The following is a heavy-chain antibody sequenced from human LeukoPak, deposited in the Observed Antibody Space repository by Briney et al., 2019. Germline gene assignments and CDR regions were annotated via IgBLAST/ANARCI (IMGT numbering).Heavy chain of an antibody. CDR2: INPSGGST. J-gene: IGHJ4*02. Sequence: ASVKVSCKASGYTFTNYYMHWVRQAPGQGLEWMGIINPSGGSTSFAQKFQGRVTMTRDTSTSTVYMELSSLRSEDTAVYYCARDVGPSQSSGCYYFDYWGQGTLVTVSS. D-gene: IGHD6-19*01. V-gene: IGHV1-46*01. CDR3: ARDVGPSQSSGCYYFDY. CDR1: GYTFTNYY.